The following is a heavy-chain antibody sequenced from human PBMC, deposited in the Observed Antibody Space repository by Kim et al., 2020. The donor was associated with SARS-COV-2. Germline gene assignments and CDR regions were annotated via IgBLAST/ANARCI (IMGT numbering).Heavy chain of an antibody. CDR3: ARDGYYDSSGYYSIDY. D-gene: IGHD3-22*01. CDR1: GGSVSSGSYY. CDR2: IYYSGST. Sequence: SETLSLTCTVSGGSVSSGSYYWSWIRQPPGKGLEWIGYIYYSGSTNYNPSLKSRVTISVDTSKNQFSLKLSSVTAADTAVYYCARDGYYDSSGYYSIDYWGQGTLVTVSS. J-gene: IGHJ4*02. V-gene: IGHV4-61*01.